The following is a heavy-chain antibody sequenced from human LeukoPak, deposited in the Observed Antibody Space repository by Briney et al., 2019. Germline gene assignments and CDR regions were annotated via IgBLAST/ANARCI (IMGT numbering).Heavy chain of an antibody. CDR1: GGSFSGYY. J-gene: IGHJ4*02. CDR3: ARGLREDDY. D-gene: IGHD1-26*01. CDR2: INHSGST. V-gene: IGHV4-34*01. Sequence: PSETLSLTCAVYGGSFSGYYRSWIRQPPGKGLEWIGEINHSGSTNYNPSLKSRVTISVDTSKNQFSLKLSSVTAADTAVYYCARGLREDDYWGQGTLVTVSS.